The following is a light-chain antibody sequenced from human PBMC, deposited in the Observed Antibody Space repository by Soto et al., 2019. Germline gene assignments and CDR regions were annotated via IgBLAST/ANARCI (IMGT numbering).Light chain of an antibody. J-gene: IGKJ1*01. CDR2: LGS. CDR3: MQALQTPNT. CDR1: QSLLHSNGYNY. V-gene: IGKV2-28*01. Sequence: DIVLTQSPLSLPVTPGEPASISCRSSQSLLHSNGYNYLDWYLQKPGQSPQLLIYLGSNRASGVPDRFNGSGSGTDFTLKISRVEAEDVGVYYCMQALQTPNTLGQGTKVEIK.